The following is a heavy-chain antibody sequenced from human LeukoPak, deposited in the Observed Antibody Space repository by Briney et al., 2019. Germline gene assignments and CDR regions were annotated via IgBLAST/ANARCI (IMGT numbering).Heavy chain of an antibody. D-gene: IGHD4-11*01. CDR1: GFTFSSYW. Sequence: GGSLRLSCADSGFTFSSYWMSWVRQAPGKRLEWVANIKRDGSEKYYVDSVKGRFTISRDNAKNSLYLQMNSLRAEDTAVYYCARLPDNYIFDIWGQGTMVTVSS. CDR2: IKRDGSEK. CDR3: ARLPDNYIFDI. V-gene: IGHV3-7*01. J-gene: IGHJ3*02.